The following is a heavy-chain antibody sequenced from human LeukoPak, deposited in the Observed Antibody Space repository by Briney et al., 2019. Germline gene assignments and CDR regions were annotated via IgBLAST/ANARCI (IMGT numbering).Heavy chain of an antibody. Sequence: SETLSLTCTGSGDSISAYYWSWLRQPAGRGLEWIGRIHASGSTRYNPSLKSRVTMSVDTSKNQFSLKLTSVTAADTALVFCSGGMSAGADYDWFDSGGQGHLVTVSS. V-gene: IGHV4-4*07. CDR1: GDSISAYY. D-gene: IGHD3-16*01. CDR3: SGGMSAGADYDWFDS. J-gene: IGHJ5*01. CDR2: IHASGST.